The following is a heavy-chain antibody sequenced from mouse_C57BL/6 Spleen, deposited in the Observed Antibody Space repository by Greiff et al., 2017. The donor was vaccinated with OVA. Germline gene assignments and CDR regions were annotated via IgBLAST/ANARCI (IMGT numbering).Heavy chain of an antibody. D-gene: IGHD1-1*01. CDR3: ARRYYGSSYYWYFDV. J-gene: IGHJ1*03. Sequence: VKLMESGAELVRPGTSVKVSCKASGYAFTNYLIEWVKQRPGQGLEWIGVINPGSGGTNYNEKFKGKATLTADKSSSTAYMQLSSLTSEDSAVYFCARRYYGSSYYWYFDVWGTGTTVTVSS. CDR2: INPGSGGT. V-gene: IGHV1-54*01. CDR1: GYAFTNYL.